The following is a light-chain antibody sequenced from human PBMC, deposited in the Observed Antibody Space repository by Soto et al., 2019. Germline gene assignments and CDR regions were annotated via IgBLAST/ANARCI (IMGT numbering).Light chain of an antibody. Sequence: EIVMTQSPAPLTLSPGERATLCCRASQSVSSNLAWYQQKPGQAPRLLIDSASTRATGIPARFSGSGSGTEFTLTISSLQSEDFAVYYCQQYNNWPTFGQGTKVDIK. CDR3: QQYNNWPT. V-gene: IGKV3-15*01. J-gene: IGKJ1*01. CDR2: SAS. CDR1: QSVSSN.